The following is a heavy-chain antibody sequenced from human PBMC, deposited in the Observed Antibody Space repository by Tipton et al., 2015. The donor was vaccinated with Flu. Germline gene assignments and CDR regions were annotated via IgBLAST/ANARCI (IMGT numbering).Heavy chain of an antibody. J-gene: IGHJ4*02. CDR1: GGSISTGGYY. CDR2: TSYGGST. Sequence: TLSLTCTVSGGSISTGGYYWIWIRQHPGKGLEWIAYTSYGGSTFYNPPLKSRVTTSLDTSKNQFSLKVSSVTAADTAVYYCATEYRGGGNRYYFDYWGQGTLVTVSS. CDR3: ATEYRGGGNRYYFDY. D-gene: IGHD4-23*01. V-gene: IGHV4-31*03.